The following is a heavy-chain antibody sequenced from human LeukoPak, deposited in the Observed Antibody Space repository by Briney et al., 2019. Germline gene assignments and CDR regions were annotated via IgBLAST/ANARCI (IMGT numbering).Heavy chain of an antibody. CDR1: GYSISSGYY. CDR3: ARDRLGALTY. D-gene: IGHD4/OR15-4a*01. J-gene: IGHJ4*02. CDR2: IYHSGST. Sequence: SETLSLTCTVSGYSISSGYYWGWIRQPPGKGLEWIGSIYHSGSTYYNPSLKSRVTISVDTSKNQFSLKLSSVTAADTAVYYCARDRLGALTYWDQGTLVTVSS. V-gene: IGHV4-38-2*02.